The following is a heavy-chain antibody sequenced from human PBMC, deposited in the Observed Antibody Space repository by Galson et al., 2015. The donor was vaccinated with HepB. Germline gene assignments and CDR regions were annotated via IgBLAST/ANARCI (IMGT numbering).Heavy chain of an antibody. CDR3: ARGAAGTDS. V-gene: IGHV1-2*06. Sequence: SVKVSCKASGYTFSVYYLHWVRQAPGQGLEWMGRIDPATGGTNYAQKFQGRVTMTRDTSISTAYMELSRLRSDDMAVYYCARGAAGTDSWGQGTLVTVSS. CDR1: GYTFSVYY. D-gene: IGHD1-1*01. J-gene: IGHJ4*02. CDR2: IDPATGGT.